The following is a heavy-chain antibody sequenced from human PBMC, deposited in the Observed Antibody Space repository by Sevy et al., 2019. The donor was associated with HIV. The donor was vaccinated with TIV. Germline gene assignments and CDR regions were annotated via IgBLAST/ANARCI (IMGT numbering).Heavy chain of an antibody. Sequence: GGSLRLSCAASGFTFSDYYMSWIRQAPGKGLEWVSYISNSGNTIYSADSVQGGFTISRDNAKNSLYLQMNSLRAEDTAVYYCARDRDYGDNVGYYGMDVWGQGTTVTVSS. V-gene: IGHV3-11*04. CDR3: ARDRDYGDNVGYYGMDV. CDR2: ISNSGNTI. J-gene: IGHJ6*02. CDR1: GFTFSDYY. D-gene: IGHD4-17*01.